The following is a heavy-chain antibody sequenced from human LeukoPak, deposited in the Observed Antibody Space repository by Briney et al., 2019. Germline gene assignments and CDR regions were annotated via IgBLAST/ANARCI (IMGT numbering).Heavy chain of an antibody. J-gene: IGHJ1*01. CDR1: ALTLSSYG. CDR2: IRYDGSDK. V-gene: IGHV3-30*02. D-gene: IGHD2-2*02. Sequence: GGSLRLSCAAFALTLSSYGIHWVRQAPGEGLEWVAFIRYDGSDKDYADSVKGRFIIFRDNSKNTLYPQMHSLRPEDTTVYYCATNENQLLYYGLYFQHWGQGTLVTVSS. CDR3: ATNENQLLYYGLYFQH.